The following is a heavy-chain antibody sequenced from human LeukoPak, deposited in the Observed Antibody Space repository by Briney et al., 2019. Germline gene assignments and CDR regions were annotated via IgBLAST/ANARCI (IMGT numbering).Heavy chain of an antibody. J-gene: IGHJ4*02. D-gene: IGHD3-22*01. CDR1: GYSFTSYW. CDR2: IDPRDSYT. CDR3: ARGALSDYYDSSGYLDY. V-gene: IGHV5-10-1*01. Sequence: GESLKISCKGSGYSFTSYWISWVRQMPGKGLEWMGRIDPRDSYTNYSPSFQGHVTISADKSISTSYLQWSSLKASDTAMYYCARGALSDYYDSSGYLDYWGQGTLVTVSS.